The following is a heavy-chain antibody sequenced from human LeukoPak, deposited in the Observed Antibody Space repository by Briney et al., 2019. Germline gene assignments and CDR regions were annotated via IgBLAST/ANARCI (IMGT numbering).Heavy chain of an antibody. Sequence: GGSLRLSCAASGFTFSSYWMHWVRQAPGKGLVWISRINSDGSGTSYADSVKGRFTISRDNAKNSLYLQMNSLRAEDTAVYYCARGVGNKRFDPWGQGTLVTVSS. J-gene: IGHJ5*02. CDR1: GFTFSSYW. D-gene: IGHD1/OR15-1a*01. CDR2: INSDGSGT. V-gene: IGHV3-74*01. CDR3: ARGVGNKRFDP.